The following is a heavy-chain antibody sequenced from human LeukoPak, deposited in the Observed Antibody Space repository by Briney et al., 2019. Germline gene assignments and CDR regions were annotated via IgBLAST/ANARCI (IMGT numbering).Heavy chain of an antibody. V-gene: IGHV4-4*02. CDR1: GGSISSSNW. J-gene: IGHJ4*02. CDR2: IYHSGST. Sequence: SGTLSLTCAVSGGSISSSNWWSWVRLPPGKGLEWIGEIYHSGSTNYNPSLKSRVTISVDKSKNQFSLKLSSVTAADTAVYYCASLRYCSGGSCLMTLDYWGQGTLVTVSS. D-gene: IGHD2-15*01. CDR3: ASLRYCSGGSCLMTLDY.